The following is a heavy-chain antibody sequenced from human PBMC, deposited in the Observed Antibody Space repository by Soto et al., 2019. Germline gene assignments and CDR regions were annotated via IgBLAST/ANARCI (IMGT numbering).Heavy chain of an antibody. J-gene: IGHJ1*01. D-gene: IGHD4-17*01. CDR1: GFTFTSYG. V-gene: IGHV3-23*01. CDR2: ISGSSDT. Sequence: EVQLLESGGGLEPPGGSLILSGVTSGFTFTSYGMSWVRQAPGKGLEWVSAISGSSDTYYPDSVKGRFTISRDNSRSTLYLQMNSLRAEDTAVYYCATYGGDSGGYEYFQRWGQGCLVTVSS. CDR3: ATYGGDSGGYEYFQR.